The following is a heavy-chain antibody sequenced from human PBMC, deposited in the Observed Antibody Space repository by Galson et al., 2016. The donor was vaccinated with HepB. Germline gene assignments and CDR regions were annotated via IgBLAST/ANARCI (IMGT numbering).Heavy chain of an antibody. CDR2: IHPGNSET. J-gene: IGHJ5*02. CDR1: GYSFTTFW. V-gene: IGHV5-51*01. Sequence: QSGAEVKKAGESLKISCKASGYSFTTFWIGWARQMPGKGLEWIGLIHPGNSETRYSPSFQGQVTISADKSVTTAYLQWGSLKPWDTAYYYCARGDIVVLGSGSYNWFDAWGQGTLVTVSS. CDR3: ARGDIVVLGSGSYNWFDA. D-gene: IGHD2-15*01.